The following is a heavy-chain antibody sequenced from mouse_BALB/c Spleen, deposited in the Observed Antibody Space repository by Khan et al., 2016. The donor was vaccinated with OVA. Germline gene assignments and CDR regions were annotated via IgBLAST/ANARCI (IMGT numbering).Heavy chain of an antibody. D-gene: IGHD1-1*01. CDR1: GYIFTNYG. V-gene: IGHV9-3-1*01. Sequence: QIQLVQSGPELKKPGETVKISCKASGYIFTNYGMTWVKQAPGKGLKWRGWINTYTGEPTYADDFKGRIAFSLETSANTAYLQINNLKNENTATYVCARTLDGSGYDYAMDYWGQGTSVTVSS. CDR3: ARTLDGSGYDYAMDY. J-gene: IGHJ4*01. CDR2: INTYTGEP.